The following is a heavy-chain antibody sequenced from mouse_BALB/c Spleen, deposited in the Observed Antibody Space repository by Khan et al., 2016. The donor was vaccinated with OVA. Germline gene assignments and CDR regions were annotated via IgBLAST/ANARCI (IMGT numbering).Heavy chain of an antibody. Sequence: EVQLQQSGTVLARPGASVKMSCKASGYSFTSYLIHWVKLRPGQGLEWTGDIYPGNSDTSYNQKFKDKAKLTAGTSASPASMAVSNLRNEDSTVLYCTRGGESSFAYRCQGTLVTVAA. J-gene: IGHJ3*01. D-gene: IGHD1-3*01. V-gene: IGHV1-5*01. CDR1: GYSFTSYL. CDR2: IYPGNSDT. CDR3: TRGGESSFAY.